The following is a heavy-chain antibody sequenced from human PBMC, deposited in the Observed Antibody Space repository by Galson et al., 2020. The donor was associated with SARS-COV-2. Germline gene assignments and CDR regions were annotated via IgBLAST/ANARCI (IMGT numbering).Heavy chain of an antibody. D-gene: IGHD6-19*01. CDR2: ISYDGSDK. J-gene: IGHJ4*02. CDR3: ARHGASSGWYEGIDY. CDR1: GFTFSTFC. Sequence: QAGGSLRLSCVASGFTFSTFCMLWVRQAPGKGLEWVTLISYDGSDKYYADSVKGRFSISRDNSKNTLNLQMNSLRAEDTAVYYCARHGASSGWYEGIDYWGQGTLVAVSS. V-gene: IGHV3-30*03.